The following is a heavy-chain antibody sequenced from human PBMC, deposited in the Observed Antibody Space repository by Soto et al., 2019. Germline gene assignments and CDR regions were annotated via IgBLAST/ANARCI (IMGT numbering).Heavy chain of an antibody. J-gene: IGHJ4*02. Sequence: PGGSLRLSCAASGFNVSTNYMTWVRQAPGKGLEWVSVIYSGGTIYYADSVKGRFIISRDNFKNTLYLQMNNLRAEDTALYYCARGSGSLYYFHYWGQGTLVTVSS. V-gene: IGHV3-53*01. CDR1: GFNVSTNY. CDR3: ARGSGSLYYFHY. CDR2: IYSGGTI. D-gene: IGHD1-26*01.